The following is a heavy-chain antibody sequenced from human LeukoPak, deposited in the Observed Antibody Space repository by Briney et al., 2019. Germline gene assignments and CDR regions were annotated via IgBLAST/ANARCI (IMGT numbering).Heavy chain of an antibody. D-gene: IGHD5-24*01. J-gene: IGHJ4*02. V-gene: IGHV4-59*01. Sequence: SETLSLTCTVSGGSISSYYWSWIRQPPGKGLEWIGYIYYSGSTNYNPSLKSRVTISVDTSKNQFSLKLSSVTAADTAVYYCARGGGTVLRGGDGYNGPDYWGQGTLVTVSS. CDR3: ARGGGTVLRGGDGYNGPDY. CDR2: IYYSGST. CDR1: GGSISSYY.